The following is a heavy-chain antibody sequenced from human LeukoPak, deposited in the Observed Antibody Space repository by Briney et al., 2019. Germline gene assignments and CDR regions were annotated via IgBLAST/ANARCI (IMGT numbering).Heavy chain of an antibody. V-gene: IGHV3-23*01. CDR3: ARYGSGSYFDY. J-gene: IGHJ4*02. CDR1: GFTFSSYA. CDR2: ISGSGGST. D-gene: IGHD3-10*01. Sequence: GGSLRLTCAASGFTFSSYAMSWVRQAPGKGLEWVSAISGSGGSTYYADSVKGRFTISRDNSKNTLYLQMNSLRAEDTAVYYCARYGSGSYFDYWGQGTLVTVSS.